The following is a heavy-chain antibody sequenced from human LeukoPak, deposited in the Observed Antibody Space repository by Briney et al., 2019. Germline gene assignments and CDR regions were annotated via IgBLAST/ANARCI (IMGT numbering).Heavy chain of an antibody. Sequence: GGSLRLSCIASGFTFSSYSMNWIRQAPGKGLEWVSYISSSSSIYYADSVKGRFTISRDNAKTSLYLQMNSLRGEDTAVYYCARDQRSGIAAYGMDVWGQGTTVIVSS. D-gene: IGHD6-13*01. CDR1: GFTFSSYS. J-gene: IGHJ6*02. CDR2: ISSSSSI. CDR3: ARDQRSGIAAYGMDV. V-gene: IGHV3-48*01.